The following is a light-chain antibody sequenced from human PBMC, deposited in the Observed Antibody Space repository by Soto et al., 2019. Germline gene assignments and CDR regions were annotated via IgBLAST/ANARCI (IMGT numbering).Light chain of an antibody. CDR2: GAS. Sequence: EIVLTQSPATLSVFPGEKATLSCGASQSVSNNLAWYHQKPGQAPRPLIYGASTRATGVPARFSGSGSGTEFTLSISSLQSEDSAIYYCQQYSSWPFTFGPGNKVPIE. V-gene: IGKV3-15*01. J-gene: IGKJ3*01. CDR1: QSVSNN. CDR3: QQYSSWPFT.